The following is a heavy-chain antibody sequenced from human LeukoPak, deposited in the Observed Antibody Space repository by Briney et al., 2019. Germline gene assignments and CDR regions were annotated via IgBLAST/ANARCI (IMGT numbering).Heavy chain of an antibody. J-gene: IGHJ3*02. CDR3: AREMDSSDFLEWLLFGFDI. V-gene: IGHV3-7*01. CDR1: GFTFSYYW. Sequence: PGGSLRLSCAASGFTFSYYWMSWVRQAPGKGLEWVANIKQDGSETYYVDSVKGRFTISRDNAKNSLFLQMNSLRAEDTALYYCAREMDSSDFLEWLLFGFDIWGQGTMVTVSS. D-gene: IGHD3-3*01. CDR2: IKQDGSET.